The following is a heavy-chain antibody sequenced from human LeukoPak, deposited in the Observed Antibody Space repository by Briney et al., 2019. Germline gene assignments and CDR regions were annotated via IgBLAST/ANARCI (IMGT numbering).Heavy chain of an antibody. CDR3: ARHRGPPFGNGIDY. D-gene: IGHD1-1*01. CDR1: GYSFTNYW. V-gene: IGHV5-51*01. CDR2: VYPGDSDT. Sequence: GESLKISCKASGYSFTNYWIVWVRQMPGKGLEWMGIVYPGDSDTRYSPSFQGQVTFSADKSISTAYLQWSSLKASDTAMYYCARHRGPPFGNGIDYWGQGTLVTVSS. J-gene: IGHJ4*02.